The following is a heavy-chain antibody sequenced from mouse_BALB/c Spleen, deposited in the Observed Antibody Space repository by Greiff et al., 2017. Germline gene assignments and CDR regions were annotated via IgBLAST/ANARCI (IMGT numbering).Heavy chain of an antibody. CDR1: GYSFTGYF. J-gene: IGHJ1*01. Sequence: VQLQQSGPELVKPGASVKISCKASGYSFTGYFMNWVMQSHGKSLEWIGRINPYNGDTFYNQKFKGKATLTVDKSSSTAHMELRSLASEDSAVYYCARRGNYPYWYFDVWGAGTTVTVSS. CDR3: ARRGNYPYWYFDV. CDR2: INPYNGDT. V-gene: IGHV1-20*02. D-gene: IGHD2-1*01.